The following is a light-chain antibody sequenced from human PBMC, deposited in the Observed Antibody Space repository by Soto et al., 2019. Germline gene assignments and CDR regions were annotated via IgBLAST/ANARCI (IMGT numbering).Light chain of an antibody. Sequence: IVMTQSPLSLPVTPGEPASISCRSSQSLLHSNGYNYLDWYLQKPGQSPQLLIYLGSNRASGVPDRFSGSGSGTDFTRKISRVEAEDVGVYYCMQALQTPKTFGQGTKVEIK. J-gene: IGKJ1*01. CDR3: MQALQTPKT. CDR2: LGS. CDR1: QSLLHSNGYNY. V-gene: IGKV2-28*01.